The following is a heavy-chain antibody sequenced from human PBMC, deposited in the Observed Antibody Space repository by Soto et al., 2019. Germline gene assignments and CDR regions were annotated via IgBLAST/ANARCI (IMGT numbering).Heavy chain of an antibody. CDR2: IYYSGST. V-gene: IGHV4-31*03. CDR3: ARFLGRGYDHYFDY. CDR1: GGSISSGGYY. Sequence: SETLSLTCTVSGGSISSGGYYWSWIRQHPGKGLEWIGYIYYSGSTYYNPSLKSRVTISVDTSKNQFSLKLSSVTAADTAVYYCARFLGRGYDHYFDYWGQGTLVTVSS. J-gene: IGHJ4*02. D-gene: IGHD5-12*01.